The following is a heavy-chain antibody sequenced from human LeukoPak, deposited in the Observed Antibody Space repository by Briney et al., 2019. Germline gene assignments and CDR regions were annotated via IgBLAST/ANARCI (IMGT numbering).Heavy chain of an antibody. CDR2: IYYSGST. V-gene: IGHV4-39*01. CDR1: GGSISGSSYY. Sequence: PSETLSLTCTVSGGSISGSSYYWGWIRQPPGKGLEWIGSIYYSGSTYYNPSLKSRVTISVDTSKNQFSLKLSSVTAADTAVYYCARLGYCSSTSCYLFDYWGQGTLVTVSS. D-gene: IGHD2-2*01. J-gene: IGHJ4*02. CDR3: ARLGYCSSTSCYLFDY.